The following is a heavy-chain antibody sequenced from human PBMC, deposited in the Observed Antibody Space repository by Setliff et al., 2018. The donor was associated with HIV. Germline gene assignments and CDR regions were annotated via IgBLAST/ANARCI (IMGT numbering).Heavy chain of an antibody. CDR2: INHSGST. J-gene: IGHJ6*03. Sequence: SETLSLTCAVYGGSFSGYYWSWIRQPPGKGLEWIGEINHSGSTNYNPSLESRVTISVDTSKSQFSLKLTSVTAADTAMYYCARGRDGELFTKEGNYYYCIDVWGKGTTVTVSS. D-gene: IGHD3-10*01. CDR3: ARGRDGELFTKEGNYYYCIDV. V-gene: IGHV4-34*01. CDR1: GGSFSGYY.